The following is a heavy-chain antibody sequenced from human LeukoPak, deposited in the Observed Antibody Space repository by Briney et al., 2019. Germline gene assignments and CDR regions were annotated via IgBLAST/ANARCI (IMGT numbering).Heavy chain of an antibody. CDR1: GFTFSSYS. V-gene: IGHV3-15*07. Sequence: PGGSLRLSCAASGFTFSSYSMNWVRQAPGKGLEWVGRIKTKSDGGTTDYAAPVNGRFTISRDDSKNTLYPQMNSLKTEDTAVYYCTTDPSGWYDDYWGQGTLVTVSS. CDR2: IKTKSDGGTT. J-gene: IGHJ4*02. CDR3: TTDPSGWYDDY. D-gene: IGHD6-13*01.